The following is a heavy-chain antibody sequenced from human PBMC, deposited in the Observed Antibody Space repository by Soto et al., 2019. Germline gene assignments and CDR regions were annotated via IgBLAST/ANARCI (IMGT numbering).Heavy chain of an antibody. CDR2: ISYDGNYI. CDR1: GFAFSSYA. CDR3: AKGILSATIDPDPIAV. V-gene: IGHV3-30*18. D-gene: IGHD3-3*01. J-gene: IGHJ6*02. Sequence: GGSLRLSCEASGFAFSSYAMHWVRQAPGKGLEWVGVISYDGNYIYYADSVKGRFTISRDNSKNTLYVQVNSLRPEDTAVYYCAKGILSATIDPDPIAVRAQGTTVIVSS.